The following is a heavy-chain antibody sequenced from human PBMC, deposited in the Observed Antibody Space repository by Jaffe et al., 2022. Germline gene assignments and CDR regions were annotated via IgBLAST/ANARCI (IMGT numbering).Heavy chain of an antibody. D-gene: IGHD4-17*01. CDR3: ARGDDDYGDYAEERPPAFDI. V-gene: IGHV4-30-2*01. Sequence: QLQLQESGSGLVKPSQTLSLTCAVSGGSISSGGYSWSWIRQPPGKGLEWIGYIYHSGSTYYNPSLKSRVTISVDRSKNQFSLKLSSVTAADTAVYYCARGDDDYGDYAEERPPAFDIWGQGTMVTVSS. CDR1: GGSISSGGYS. CDR2: IYHSGST. J-gene: IGHJ3*02.